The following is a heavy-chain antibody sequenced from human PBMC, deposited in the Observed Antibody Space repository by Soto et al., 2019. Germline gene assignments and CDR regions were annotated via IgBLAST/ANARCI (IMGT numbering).Heavy chain of an antibody. CDR3: AKVSSSWYAGFFDL. CDR1: GFTFGRHA. J-gene: IGHJ4*02. D-gene: IGHD6-13*01. Sequence: PGGSLRLSCTASGFTFGRHAMTWVRQAPGKGLEWVSGLSDSGGSIYYADSVKGRFTISRDNSMNTLYLQMNTLRAEDTAIYYCAKVSSSWYAGFFDLWGQGTLVTVSS. CDR2: LSDSGGSI. V-gene: IGHV3-23*01.